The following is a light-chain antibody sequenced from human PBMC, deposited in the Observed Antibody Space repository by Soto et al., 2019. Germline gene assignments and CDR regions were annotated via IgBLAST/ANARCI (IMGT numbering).Light chain of an antibody. Sequence: ALTQPASVSGSPGQSITISCTGTSSDVGGYNYVSWYQQHPGKAPKLMIYDVSNRPSGVSNRFSGSKSGNTASLTISGLQAEDEADYYCSSYTSSSHVVFGGGTKVTVL. CDR3: SSYTSSSHVV. V-gene: IGLV2-14*01. J-gene: IGLJ2*01. CDR1: SSDVGGYNY. CDR2: DVS.